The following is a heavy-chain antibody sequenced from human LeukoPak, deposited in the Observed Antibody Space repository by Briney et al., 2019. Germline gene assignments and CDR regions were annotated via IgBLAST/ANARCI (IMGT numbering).Heavy chain of an antibody. Sequence: SETLSLTCTVSGGSISSSTYFWGWIRQPPGKGLEWIGSIYYGGSPYYNPSLKSRVTISVDTSKNQFSLKLSSVTAADTAVYYCARGLSRRGFLEWLLSGIWFDPWGQGTLVTVSS. D-gene: IGHD3-3*01. V-gene: IGHV4-39*01. CDR2: IYYGGSP. CDR1: GGSISSSTYF. CDR3: ARGLSRRGFLEWLLSGIWFDP. J-gene: IGHJ5*02.